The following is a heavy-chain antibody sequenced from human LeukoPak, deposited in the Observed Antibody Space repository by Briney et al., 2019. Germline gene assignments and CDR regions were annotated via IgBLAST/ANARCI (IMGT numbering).Heavy chain of an antibody. CDR3: AKASCSSTSCYVDY. CDR2: IGSSSSTI. J-gene: IGHJ4*02. CDR1: GFTFSSYS. V-gene: IGHV3-48*01. D-gene: IGHD2-2*01. Sequence: GGSLRLSCAASGFTFSSYSMNWVRQAPGKGLEWVSYIGSSSSTIYYADSVKGRFTISRDNSKNTLYLQMNNLRAEDTAVYYCAKASCSSTSCYVDYWGQGTLVTVSS.